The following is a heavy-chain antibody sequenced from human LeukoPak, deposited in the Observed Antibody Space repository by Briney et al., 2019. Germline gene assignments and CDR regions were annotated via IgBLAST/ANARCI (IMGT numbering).Heavy chain of an antibody. V-gene: IGHV1-18*01. CDR2: ISAYNGNT. D-gene: IGHD3-3*01. CDR3: ARYLTAYYDFWSGYYTFDY. CDR1: GYTFTSYG. Sequence: ASVKVSCKASGYTFTSYGISWVRQAPGQGLEWMGWISAYNGNTNYAQKLQGRVTMTTDTSTSTAYMELRSLRSDDTAVYYCARYLTAYYDFWSGYYTFDYRGQGTLVTVSS. J-gene: IGHJ4*02.